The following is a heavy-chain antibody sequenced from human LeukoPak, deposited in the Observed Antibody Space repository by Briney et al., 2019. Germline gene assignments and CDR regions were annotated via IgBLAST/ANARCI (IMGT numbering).Heavy chain of an antibody. CDR3: ARAGKQWPGYYYGY. V-gene: IGHV3-74*01. CDR2: SNSDGSST. Sequence: GGSLRLSCAASGFTLSSYWMHWVRQAPGKGLIWVSRSNSDGSSTSYADSVQGRFTISRDNAKNTLYLQMNSLRAEDTAVYYCARAGKQWPGYYYGYWGQGALVTVSS. CDR1: GFTLSSYW. D-gene: IGHD6-19*01. J-gene: IGHJ4*02.